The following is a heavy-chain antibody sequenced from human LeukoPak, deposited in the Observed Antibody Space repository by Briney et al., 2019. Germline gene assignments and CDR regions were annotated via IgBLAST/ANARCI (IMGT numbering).Heavy chain of an antibody. V-gene: IGHV3-30-3*01. D-gene: IGHD1-26*01. CDR3: ARDIEGATTPLYYYYYGMDV. J-gene: IGHJ6*02. Sequence: GGSLRLSCAASGFTFSSYAMHWVRQAPGKGLEWVAVISYDGSNKYYADSVKGRFTISRDNSKNTLYLQMNSLRAEDTAVYYCARDIEGATTPLYYYYYGMDVWGQGTTVTVTS. CDR2: ISYDGSNK. CDR1: GFTFSSYA.